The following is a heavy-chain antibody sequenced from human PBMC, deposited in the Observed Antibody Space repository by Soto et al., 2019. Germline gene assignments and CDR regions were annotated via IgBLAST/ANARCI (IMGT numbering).Heavy chain of an antibody. D-gene: IGHD3-10*01. V-gene: IGHV1-2*02. CDR2: INPNSGGT. CDR1: GYTFTRYY. CDR3: VRGGITMVRGGDENWFDP. J-gene: IGHJ5*02. Sequence: ASVKVSCKASGYTFTRYYMHWVRQAPGQGLEWMGWINPNSGGTNYAQKFQGRVTMTRDTSISTAYMELSRLRSDDTAVYYCVRGGITMVRGGDENWFDPWGQGTLVTVSS.